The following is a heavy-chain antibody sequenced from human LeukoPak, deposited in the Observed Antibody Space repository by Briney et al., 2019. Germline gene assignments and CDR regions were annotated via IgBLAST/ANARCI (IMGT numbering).Heavy chain of an antibody. J-gene: IGHJ5*02. Sequence: ASVKVSCKASGYKFTSFGISWVRQAPGQGLEWMGGIIPIFGTANYAQKFQGRVMITADESTSTAYMELSSLRSEDTAVYYCARALNDILTSPFDPWGQGTLVTVSS. CDR1: GYKFTSFG. CDR2: IIPIFGTA. D-gene: IGHD3-9*01. V-gene: IGHV1-69*13. CDR3: ARALNDILTSPFDP.